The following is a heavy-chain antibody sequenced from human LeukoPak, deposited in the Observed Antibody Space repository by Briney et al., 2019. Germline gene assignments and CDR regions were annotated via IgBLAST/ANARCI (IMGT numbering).Heavy chain of an antibody. CDR3: ARRSYSASYYDY. Sequence: GVSLKISCKGSGYSFSTYWIGWVRQMPGKGLEWTGIIFPGDSDTRYSPSFQGQVTISADKSISTAYLQWSSLKASDTAMYYCARRSYSASYYDYWGQGTLVTVSS. CDR2: IFPGDSDT. D-gene: IGHD1-26*01. J-gene: IGHJ4*02. V-gene: IGHV5-51*01. CDR1: GYSFSTYW.